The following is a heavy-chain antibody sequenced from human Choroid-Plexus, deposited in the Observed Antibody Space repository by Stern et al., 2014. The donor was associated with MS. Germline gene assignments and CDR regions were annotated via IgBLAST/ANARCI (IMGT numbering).Heavy chain of an antibody. CDR1: GFTFGSCA. V-gene: IGHV3-30*18. D-gene: IGHD2/OR15-2a*01. J-gene: IGHJ5*02. Sequence: VQLEESGGGVVKPGRPLRLSCVASGFTFGSCAMHWVRQAPGKGLGRGAGVSYDGSNKYYADSVKGRFTISRDNSQNTLYMQMSSLRPEDTAVYYCAKDRQYLTYFFDLWGQGSLVTVSS. CDR3: AKDRQYLTYFFDL. CDR2: VSYDGSNK.